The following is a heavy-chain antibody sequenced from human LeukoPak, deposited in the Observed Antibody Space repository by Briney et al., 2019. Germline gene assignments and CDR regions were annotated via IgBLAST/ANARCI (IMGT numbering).Heavy chain of an antibody. CDR3: TKDRAYYYDSNYDYYYMDV. Sequence: PGGSLRLSCAASGFTFSSYSMNWVRQAPGKGLEWVSAISGSGGSTYYADSVKGRFTISRDNSKNALYLQMNSLRAEDTAVYYCTKDRAYYYDSNYDYYYMDVWGKGTTVTVPS. CDR2: ISGSGGST. V-gene: IGHV3-23*01. J-gene: IGHJ6*03. D-gene: IGHD3-22*01. CDR1: GFTFSSYS.